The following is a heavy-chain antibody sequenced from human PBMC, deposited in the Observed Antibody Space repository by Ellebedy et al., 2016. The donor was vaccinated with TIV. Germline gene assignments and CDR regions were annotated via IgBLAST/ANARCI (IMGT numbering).Heavy chain of an antibody. D-gene: IGHD2-15*01. CDR3: ARLVVVAAKTS. CDR2: INHSGST. J-gene: IGHJ4*02. V-gene: IGHV4-34*01. Sequence: MPSETLSLTCAVYGGSFSGYYWSWIRQPPGKGLEWIGEINHSGSTNYNPSPKSRVTISVDTSKNQFSLKLSSVTAADTAVYYCARLVVVAAKTSWGQGTLVTVSS. CDR1: GGSFSGYY.